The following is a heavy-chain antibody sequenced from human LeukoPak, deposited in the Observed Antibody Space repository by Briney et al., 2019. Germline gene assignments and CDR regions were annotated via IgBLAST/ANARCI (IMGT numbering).Heavy chain of an antibody. Sequence: SETLSLTCTVSGGSISSSSYYWGWIRQPPGRGLEWIGSIYYSGSTYYNPSPKSRVTISVDTSKNQFSLKLSSVTAADTAVYYCARVIGFRELLADYWGQGTLVTVSS. J-gene: IGHJ4*02. CDR2: IYYSGST. CDR1: GGSISSSSYY. CDR3: ARVIGFRELLADY. D-gene: IGHD3-10*01. V-gene: IGHV4-39*07.